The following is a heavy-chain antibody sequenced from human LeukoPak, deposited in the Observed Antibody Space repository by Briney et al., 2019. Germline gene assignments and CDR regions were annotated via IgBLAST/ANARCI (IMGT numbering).Heavy chain of an antibody. CDR2: IYYTGST. V-gene: IGHV4-59*08. CDR3: AGLGGSRWFDP. D-gene: IGHD3-16*01. J-gene: IGHJ5*02. CDR1: GGSISSYY. Sequence: SETLSLTCTVSGGSISSYYWSWIRQPPGKGLEWIGYIYYTGSTSYNPSLKSRVTISVDTSKNQFSLKLTSVTAADTAVYYCAGLGGSRWFDPWGQGTLVTVSS.